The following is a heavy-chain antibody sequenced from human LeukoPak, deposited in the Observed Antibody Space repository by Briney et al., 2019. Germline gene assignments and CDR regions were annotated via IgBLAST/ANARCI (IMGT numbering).Heavy chain of an antibody. CDR2: ISAYNGNT. D-gene: IGHD3-10*01. Sequence: AAVKVSCKASGYTLTSFGISWVRQAPGQGLEWMGWISAYNGNTNYAQNLQGRVTMTTDTSTSTAYMELRSLRSDDTAVYYCARDSTMVRGSSSGWFDPWGQGTLVTVSS. CDR3: ARDSTMVRGSSSGWFDP. CDR1: GYTLTSFG. V-gene: IGHV1-18*01. J-gene: IGHJ5*02.